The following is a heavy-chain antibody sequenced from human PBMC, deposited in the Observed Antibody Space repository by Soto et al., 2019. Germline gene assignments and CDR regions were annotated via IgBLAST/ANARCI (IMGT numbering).Heavy chain of an antibody. CDR2: IYQTGST. CDR1: NGSISSSTW. CDR3: ARETFLAGTLFDY. J-gene: IGHJ4*02. V-gene: IGHV4-4*02. Sequence: QVQLKESGPGLVKSSGTLSLTCAVPNGSISSSTWWSWVRQPPGKGLEWIGEIYQTGSTNYNPSLKSRVTISIDKANNHFSLRLTSMTAADTAVYYCARETFLAGTLFDYWGPGTLVIVAS. D-gene: IGHD6-19*01.